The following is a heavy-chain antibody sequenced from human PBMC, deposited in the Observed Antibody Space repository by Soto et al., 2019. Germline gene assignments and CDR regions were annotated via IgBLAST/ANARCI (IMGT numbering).Heavy chain of an antibody. D-gene: IGHD3-22*01. CDR1: GGSISSYY. CDR3: ARGLWDRSSYSSRLWFDP. J-gene: IGHJ5*02. V-gene: IGHV4-4*07. Sequence: SETLSLTCTVSGGSISSYYWSWIRQPAGKGLEWIGHMYTSGSTNYNPSLSSRVTMSLDTSKSQFSLKLSSVTAADTAVYYCARGLWDRSSYSSRLWFDPCGQGILVTVSS. CDR2: MYTSGST.